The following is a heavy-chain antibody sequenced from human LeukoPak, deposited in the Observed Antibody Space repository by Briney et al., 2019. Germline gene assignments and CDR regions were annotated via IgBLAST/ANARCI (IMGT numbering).Heavy chain of an antibody. CDR2: IIPIFGTA. V-gene: IGHV1-69*01. J-gene: IGHJ6*03. CDR3: ARQGWELLKVPGGDYYYMDV. Sequence: SVKVSCKASGGTFSSYAISWVRQAPGQGLEWMGGIIPIFGTANYAQKSQGRVTITADESTSTAYMELSSLRSEDTAVYYCARQGWELLKVPGGDYYYMDVWGKGTTVTVSS. D-gene: IGHD1-26*01. CDR1: GGTFSSYA.